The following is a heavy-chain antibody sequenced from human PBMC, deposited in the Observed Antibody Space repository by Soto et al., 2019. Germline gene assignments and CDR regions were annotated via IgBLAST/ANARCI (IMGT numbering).Heavy chain of an antibody. J-gene: IGHJ6*02. D-gene: IGHD3-10*01. V-gene: IGHV1-24*01. CDR3: AVALVRDFHSYYYFGMDV. CDR1: GYTLTDLS. Sequence: QVHLVQSGAEVKKPGASVKVSCKVSGYTLTDLSMHWVRQAPGKGLEWMGGFDPEDGETIYAQKFQGRVTMTADTSTDTAYMELSSLRSEDTAVYYCAVALVRDFHSYYYFGMDVWGQGTTVTVSS. CDR2: FDPEDGET.